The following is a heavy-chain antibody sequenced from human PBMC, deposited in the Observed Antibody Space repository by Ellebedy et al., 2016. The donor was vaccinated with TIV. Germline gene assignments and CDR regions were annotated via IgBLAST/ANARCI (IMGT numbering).Heavy chain of an antibody. CDR2: IYYSGST. J-gene: IGHJ4*02. CDR3: AKDAGAMTTVVKGGDS. CDR1: GASFSTGAYS. D-gene: IGHD4-23*01. Sequence: SETLSLXXTVSGASFSTGAYSWYWIRQYPGKGLEWIGNIYYSGSTNYTPYPTSRVTISVDTSKNQFSLNLNSVTAADTDVHYCAKDAGAMTTVVKGGDSWGQGTLVTVSA. V-gene: IGHV4-31*03.